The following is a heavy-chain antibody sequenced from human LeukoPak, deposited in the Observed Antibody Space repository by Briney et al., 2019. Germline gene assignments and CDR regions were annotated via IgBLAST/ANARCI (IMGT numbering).Heavy chain of an antibody. CDR1: GFTFDDYA. CDR3: AKVNGIAAAGSFDY. Sequence: GRSLRLSCAASGFTFDDYAMHWVRQAPGKGLEWVSGISGSGGSTYYADSVKGRFTISRDNSKNTLYLQMNSLRAEDTAVYYCAKVNGIAAAGSFDYWGQGTLVTVSS. V-gene: IGHV3-23*01. D-gene: IGHD6-13*01. J-gene: IGHJ4*02. CDR2: ISGSGGST.